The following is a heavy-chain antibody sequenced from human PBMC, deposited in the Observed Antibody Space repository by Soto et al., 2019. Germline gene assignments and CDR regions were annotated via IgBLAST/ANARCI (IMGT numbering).Heavy chain of an antibody. CDR1: GFAFDTYG. CDR2: MSYDGSKI. J-gene: IGHJ6*02. V-gene: IGHV3-30*18. Sequence: PGGSLRLSCEASGFAFDTYGMHWIRQGAGQGLEWVATMSYDGSKIYYRDSVRGRFSISRDDSKRTLYLQMNSLRAEDTAVYYCAKDRDPYYYYYIMDVWGQGTTVTVSS. CDR3: AKDRDPYYYYYIMDV.